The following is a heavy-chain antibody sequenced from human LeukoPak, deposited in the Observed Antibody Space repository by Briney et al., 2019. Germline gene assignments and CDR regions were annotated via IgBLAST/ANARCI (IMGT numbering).Heavy chain of an antibody. Sequence: SETLSLTCTVSGYSISSGYHWGWIRQPPGKGLEWIGSIYHSGSTYYNPSLKSRVTISVDTSKNQFSLKLSSVTAADTAVYYCARGTEERYFDWLLRTDYYYYYMDVWGKGTTVTVSS. J-gene: IGHJ6*03. CDR2: IYHSGST. D-gene: IGHD3-9*01. CDR3: ARGTEERYFDWLLRTDYYYYYMDV. CDR1: GYSISSGYH. V-gene: IGHV4-38-2*02.